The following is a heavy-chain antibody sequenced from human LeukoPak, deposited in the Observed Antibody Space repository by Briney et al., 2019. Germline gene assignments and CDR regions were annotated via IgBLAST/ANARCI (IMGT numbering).Heavy chain of an antibody. V-gene: IGHV1-2*02. Sequence: GASVKVSCKASGYTFTGYYMHWVRQAPGQGLEWMGWINPNSGGTNYAQKFQGRVTMTRDTSISTAYMELSRLRSDDTAVYYCARDPRYNWNYSDAFDIWGQGTMVTVSS. D-gene: IGHD1-7*01. CDR3: ARDPRYNWNYSDAFDI. CDR1: GYTFTGYY. CDR2: INPNSGGT. J-gene: IGHJ3*02.